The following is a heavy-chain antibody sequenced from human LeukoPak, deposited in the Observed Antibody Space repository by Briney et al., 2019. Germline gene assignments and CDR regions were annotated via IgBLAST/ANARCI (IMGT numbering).Heavy chain of an antibody. CDR3: ASTGLPYPAHPRYYYFDY. CDR2: IYHSGST. Sequence: SETLSLTCTVSGYSISSGYYWGWIRQPPGKGLEWIGSIYHSGSTYYNPSLKSRVTISVDTSKNQFFLKLSSVTAADTAVYYCASTGLPYPAHPRYYYFDYWGQGTLVTVSS. V-gene: IGHV4-38-2*02. J-gene: IGHJ4*02. CDR1: GYSISSGYY. D-gene: IGHD1-1*01.